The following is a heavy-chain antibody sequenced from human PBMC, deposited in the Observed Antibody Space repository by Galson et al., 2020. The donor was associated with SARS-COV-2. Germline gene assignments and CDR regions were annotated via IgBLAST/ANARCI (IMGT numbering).Heavy chain of an antibody. J-gene: IGHJ4*02. CDR1: GGSISSGGYY. CDR3: ARVAGLLGIDY. CDR2: IYYSGST. D-gene: IGHD2-21*02. V-gene: IGHV4-31*03. Sequence: SETLSLTCTVSGGSISSGGYYWSWIRQHPGKGLEWIGYIYYSGSTYYNPSLKSRVTISVDTSKNQFSLKLSSVTAADTAVYYCARVAGLLGIDYWGQGTLVTVSS.